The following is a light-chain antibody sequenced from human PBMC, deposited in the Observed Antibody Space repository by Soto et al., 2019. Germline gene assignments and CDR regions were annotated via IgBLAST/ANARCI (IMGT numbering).Light chain of an antibody. CDR3: QQYNNWPHT. CDR2: GAS. CDR1: QSVSSK. J-gene: IGKJ2*01. Sequence: EIMMTQSPATLSVSPGERATLSCRASQSVSSKLAWFQQKPGQVPRLLIYGASTRATGLPARFSGTGSGAEFTFTISSLQSEDFAVDYCQQYNNWPHTFGQGTKLEIK. V-gene: IGKV3-15*01.